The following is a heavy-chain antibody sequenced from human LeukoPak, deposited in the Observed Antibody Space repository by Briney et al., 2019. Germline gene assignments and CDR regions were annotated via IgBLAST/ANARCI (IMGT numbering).Heavy chain of an antibody. V-gene: IGHV4-59*11. D-gene: IGHD4-23*01. J-gene: IGHJ3*02. CDR2: IHYSGST. CDR3: ARDGDLGGAFDI. CDR1: GGSISSHY. Sequence: SETLSLTCTVSGGSISSHYWSWIRQPPGKRLEWIGYIHYSGSTNYNPSLKSRITISVDTSKTQFSLKLSSVTAADTAVYYCARDGDLGGAFDIWGRGTMVTVSS.